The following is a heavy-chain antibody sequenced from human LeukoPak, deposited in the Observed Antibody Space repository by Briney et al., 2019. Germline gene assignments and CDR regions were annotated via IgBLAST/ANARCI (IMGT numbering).Heavy chain of an antibody. D-gene: IGHD2-15*01. J-gene: IGHJ3*02. CDR2: INQDAGTT. CDR1: GFSFTSYW. Sequence: GGSLRLSRVASGFSFTSYWMSWVRQAPGKGLEFVANINQDAGTTNYVDSVKGRFTISRDNAENSLYLQMSSLRAEDTALYYCARDPGWSSFDIWGQGIMVTVSS. CDR3: ARDPGWSSFDI. V-gene: IGHV3-7*01.